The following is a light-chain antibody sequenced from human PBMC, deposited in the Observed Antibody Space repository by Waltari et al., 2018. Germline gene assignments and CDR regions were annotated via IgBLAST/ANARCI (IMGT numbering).Light chain of an antibody. J-gene: IGLJ1*01. CDR1: SRAVGAYKY. V-gene: IGLV2-14*03. CDR2: DVS. Sequence: QSALTQPASVSGSPGQSITISCPGTSRAVGAYKYVSWYQQHPCKVPKLIVFDVSNRPAGVPDRFSGSKSGNTASLTISGLQAEDEADYYCNSYTRSNTYVFGTGTRVTVL. CDR3: NSYTRSNTYV.